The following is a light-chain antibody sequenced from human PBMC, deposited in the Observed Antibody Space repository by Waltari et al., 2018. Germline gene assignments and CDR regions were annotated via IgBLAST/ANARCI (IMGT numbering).Light chain of an antibody. CDR1: SSDVGYYAY. CDR2: DVS. V-gene: IGLV2-14*01. Sequence: QSALTQPASVSGSPGQSIPISCTGTSSDVGYYAYVSWYQQYPGKAPKVIIYDVSERPSGVSSRFSASKSANTASLTISGLQAEDEADYYCSSFTSISTWVFGGGSKVTVL. J-gene: IGLJ3*02. CDR3: SSFTSISTWV.